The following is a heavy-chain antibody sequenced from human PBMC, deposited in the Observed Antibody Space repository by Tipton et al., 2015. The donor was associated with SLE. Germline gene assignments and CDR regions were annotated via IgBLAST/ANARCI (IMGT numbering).Heavy chain of an antibody. Sequence: TLSLTCAVSGGSISSSNWWSWVRQPPGKGLEWIAEIYHSGSTNYNPSLKSPVTISAAKSNNHFPLKLRSVTAADTAVYYCAREQPTDYVFDYWGQGTLVTVSS. CDR1: GGSISSSNW. CDR2: IYHSGST. V-gene: IGHV4-4*02. CDR3: AREQPTDYVFDY. J-gene: IGHJ4*02. D-gene: IGHD4-17*01.